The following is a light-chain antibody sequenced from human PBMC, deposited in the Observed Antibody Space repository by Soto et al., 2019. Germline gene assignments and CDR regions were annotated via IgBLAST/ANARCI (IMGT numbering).Light chain of an antibody. CDR1: QSILDRSKNKYY. CDR2: WAS. J-gene: IGKJ1*01. V-gene: IGKV4-1*01. Sequence: DIVMTQSPDSLAVSLGERATFNCKSSQSILDRSKNKYYLAWYQQKSGQPPKLLIYWASLRESGVPDRFTGSGSGADLTLTISSLQADDVAVYYCQQYFTSPWTFGQGTKVEI. CDR3: QQYFTSPWT.